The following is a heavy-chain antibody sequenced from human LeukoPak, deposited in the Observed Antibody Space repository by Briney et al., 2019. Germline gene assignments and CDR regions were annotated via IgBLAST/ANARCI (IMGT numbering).Heavy chain of an antibody. Sequence: PAGSLRLSCAASGFTFSSYSMNWVRQAPGKGLEWVSSISSSSSYIYYADSVKGRFTISRDNAKNSLYLQMNSLRAEDTAVYYCARLGLYYYDSSGYYNWFDPWGQGTLVTVSS. V-gene: IGHV3-21*01. CDR1: GFTFSSYS. D-gene: IGHD3-22*01. CDR2: ISSSSSYI. CDR3: ARLGLYYYDSSGYYNWFDP. J-gene: IGHJ5*02.